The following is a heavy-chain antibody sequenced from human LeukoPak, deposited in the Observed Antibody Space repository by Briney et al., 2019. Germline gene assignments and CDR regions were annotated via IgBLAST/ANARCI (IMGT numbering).Heavy chain of an antibody. CDR1: GGSFSGYY. J-gene: IGHJ6*03. CDR2: INHSGST. CDR3: ARGMVRGVIISPSYYYYYYMDV. D-gene: IGHD3-10*01. V-gene: IGHV4-34*01. Sequence: PSETLSLTCAVYGGSFSGYYWSWIRQPPGKGLEWIGEINHSGSTNYNPSLKSRVTISVDTSKNQFSLKLSSVTAADTAVYYCARGMVRGVIISPSYYYYYYMDVWGKGTTVTVSS.